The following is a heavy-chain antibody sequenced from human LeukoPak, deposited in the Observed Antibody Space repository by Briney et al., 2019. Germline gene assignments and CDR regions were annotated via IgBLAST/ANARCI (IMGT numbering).Heavy chain of an antibody. J-gene: IGHJ3*02. CDR3: ARYNGEVHDAFDI. D-gene: IGHD1-26*01. V-gene: IGHV1-2*02. CDR2: INPNSGGT. CDR1: GYTFTGYY. Sequence: ASVKVSCKASGYTFTGYYMHWVRQAPGQGLEWMGWINPNSGGTNYAQKFQGRVTMTRDTSISTAYMELSRLRSDDTAVYYCARYNGEVHDAFDIWGQGTMVTVSS.